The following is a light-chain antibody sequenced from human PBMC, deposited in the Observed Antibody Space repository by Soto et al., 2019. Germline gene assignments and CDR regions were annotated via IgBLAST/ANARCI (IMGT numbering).Light chain of an antibody. Sequence: QSVLTQPPSVSGAPGQRVTISCTGSSSNIGAGYDVHWYQQLPGTAPKLLIYGNSNRPSWVPDRFSGSKSGTSASLAITGLKAVDEADYYCQSYDSSLSGFVVFGGGTKLTVL. V-gene: IGLV1-40*01. CDR3: QSYDSSLSGFVV. J-gene: IGLJ2*01. CDR1: SSNIGAGYD. CDR2: GNS.